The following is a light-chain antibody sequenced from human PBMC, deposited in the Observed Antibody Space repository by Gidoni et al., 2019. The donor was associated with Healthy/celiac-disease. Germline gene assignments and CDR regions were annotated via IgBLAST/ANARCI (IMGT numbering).Light chain of an antibody. Sequence: AVVTKQPALTVSLGGTVTPTCGSSTGAVTSGHYPYWFQPKPGQAPRTLIYDTRNKHSWTPARFSGSLLGGKAALTLSGAQPEDEAEYYCLLSYSGAWVFGGVTKLTVL. J-gene: IGLJ3*02. V-gene: IGLV7-46*01. CDR1: TGAVTSGHY. CDR3: LLSYSGAWV. CDR2: DTR.